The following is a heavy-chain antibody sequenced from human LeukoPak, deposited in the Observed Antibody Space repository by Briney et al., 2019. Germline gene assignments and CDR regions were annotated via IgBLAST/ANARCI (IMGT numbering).Heavy chain of an antibody. D-gene: IGHD2-2*02. V-gene: IGHV4-34*01. Sequence: PSETLSLTCAVYGGSFSGYYWSWIRQPPGKGLEWIGEINHSGSTNYNPSLKSRVTISVDTSKNQFSLKLSSVTAADTAVYYCARIGPSNLNCSSTSCYNNWFDPWGQGTPVTVSS. J-gene: IGHJ5*02. CDR3: ARIGPSNLNCSSTSCYNNWFDP. CDR1: GGSFSGYY. CDR2: INHSGST.